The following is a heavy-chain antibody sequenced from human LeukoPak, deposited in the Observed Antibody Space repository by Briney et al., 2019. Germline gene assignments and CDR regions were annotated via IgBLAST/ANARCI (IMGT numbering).Heavy chain of an antibody. V-gene: IGHV4-39*01. CDR3: ARHSGSGSLSRPFDP. D-gene: IGHD3-10*01. CDR1: GASVTSGGFY. J-gene: IGHJ5*02. CDR2: VYYTGST. Sequence: PSETLSLTCSVSGASVTSGGFYWGWLRRPPGKEPEWIATVYYTGSTYYNPSLKSRVTISIDTSKNQFSLRLTSATATDTAVYHCARHSGSGSLSRPFDPWGQGTLVTVSS.